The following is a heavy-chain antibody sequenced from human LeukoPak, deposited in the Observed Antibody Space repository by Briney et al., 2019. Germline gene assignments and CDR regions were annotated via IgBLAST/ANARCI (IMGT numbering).Heavy chain of an antibody. CDR3: ARGVYYGSGSYYNARKNWFDP. Sequence: PSETLSLTCTVSGGSISSGGYYWSWIRQHPGKGLEWIGYIYYSGSTYYNPSLKSRVTISVDTSKNQFSLKLSSVTAADTAVYYCARGVYYGSGSYYNARKNWFDPWGQGTLVTVSS. CDR2: IYYSGST. CDR1: GGSISSGGYY. J-gene: IGHJ5*02. V-gene: IGHV4-31*03. D-gene: IGHD3-10*01.